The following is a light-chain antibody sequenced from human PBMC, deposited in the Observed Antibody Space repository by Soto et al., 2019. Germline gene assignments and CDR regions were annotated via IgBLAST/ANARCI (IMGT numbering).Light chain of an antibody. V-gene: IGKV3-20*01. CDR1: QSVSDN. Sequence: EVLMTQSPDTLYVSPGERVTLSCRASQSVSDNLAWYQQKPGQGPRLLIYGASTRATGIPARFSGSGSGTDFTLTISRLEPEDFAVYYCQQYGSSPITFGQGTRLEIK. CDR3: QQYGSSPIT. J-gene: IGKJ5*01. CDR2: GAS.